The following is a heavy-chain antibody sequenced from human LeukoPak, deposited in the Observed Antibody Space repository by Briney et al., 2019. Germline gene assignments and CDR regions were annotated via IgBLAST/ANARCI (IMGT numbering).Heavy chain of an antibody. CDR2: IYYSGST. J-gene: IGHJ3*02. CDR1: GGSISSGDYY. V-gene: IGHV4-30-4*08. D-gene: IGHD3/OR15-3a*01. CDR3: ARVGGVLDTDAFDI. Sequence: KTSETLSLTCTVSGGSISSGDYYWSWIRQPPGKGLEWIGYIYYSGSTYYNPSLKSRVTISVDTSKNQFSLKLSSVTAADTAVYYCARVGGVLDTDAFDIWGQGTMVTASS.